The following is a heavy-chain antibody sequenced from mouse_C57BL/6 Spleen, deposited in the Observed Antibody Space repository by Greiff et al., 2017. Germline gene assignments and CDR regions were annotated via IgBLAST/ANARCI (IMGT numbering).Heavy chain of an antibody. CDR3: AINYSNYEDYAMDY. V-gene: IGHV1-74*04. D-gene: IGHD2-5*01. Sequence: VQLQESGAELVKPGASVKVSCKASGYTFTSYWMHWVKQRPGQGLEWIGRIHPSDSDTNYNQKFKGKATLTVDKSSSTAYMQLSSLTSEDSAVYYCAINYSNYEDYAMDYWGQGTSVTVSS. CDR1: GYTFTSYW. J-gene: IGHJ4*01. CDR2: IHPSDSDT.